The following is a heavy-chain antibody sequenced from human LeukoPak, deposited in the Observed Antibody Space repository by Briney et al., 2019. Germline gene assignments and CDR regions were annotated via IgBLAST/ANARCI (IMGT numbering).Heavy chain of an antibody. Sequence: SETLSLTCTVPGGSISSYYWSWIRQPPGKGLEWIGYIYYSGSTNYNPSLKSRVTISVDTSKNQFSLKLSSVTAADTAVYYCARSDYYGSGNFDYWGQGTLVTVSS. CDR1: GGSISSYY. V-gene: IGHV4-59*01. J-gene: IGHJ4*02. CDR2: IYYSGST. D-gene: IGHD3-10*01. CDR3: ARSDYYGSGNFDY.